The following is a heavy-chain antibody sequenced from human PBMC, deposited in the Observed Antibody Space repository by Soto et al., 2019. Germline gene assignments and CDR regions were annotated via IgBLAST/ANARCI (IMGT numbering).Heavy chain of an antibody. CDR2: INPNGGST. CDR3: ARGLGLGDC. CDR1: GYTFSSYY. J-gene: IGHJ4*02. V-gene: IGHV1-46*04. Sequence: QVQLVQSGAEVKKPGASVKVSCKASGYTFSSYYIHWVRQAPGQGLEWIGIINPNGGSTNYALNLKGRFTVARNTSTATVYMDLSALTSDDTAMYYCARGLGLGDCWGQGTLVTVSS. D-gene: IGHD3-9*01.